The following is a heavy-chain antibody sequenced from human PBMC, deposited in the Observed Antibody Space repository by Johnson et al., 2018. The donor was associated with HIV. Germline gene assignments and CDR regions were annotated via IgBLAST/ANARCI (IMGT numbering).Heavy chain of an antibody. J-gene: IGHJ3*02. CDR1: GFTFSSYW. V-gene: IGHV3-30*14. Sequence: QVQLVESGGGVVQPGRSLRLSCAASGFTFSSYWMSWVRQAPGKGLERVAVISNDGRNKYYAASARGRFTNSTDNSKNTLYLQMNTLRAEDTAVYYCARDEVFWGRAFDIWGQGKMVTVSS. D-gene: IGHD7-27*01. CDR3: ARDEVFWGRAFDI. CDR2: ISNDGRNK.